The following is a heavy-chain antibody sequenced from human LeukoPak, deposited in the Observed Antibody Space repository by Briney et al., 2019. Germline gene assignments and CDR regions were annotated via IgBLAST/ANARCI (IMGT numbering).Heavy chain of an antibody. CDR3: ASSYGSGSYSYGMDV. Sequence: SVKVSCKASGGTFSSYAISWVRQAPGQGLEWMGGIIPIFGTANYAQKFQGRVTITADESTSTAYVELSSLRSEDTAVYYCASSYGSGSYSYGMDVWGQGTTVTVSS. V-gene: IGHV1-69*13. D-gene: IGHD3-10*01. CDR1: GGTFSSYA. CDR2: IIPIFGTA. J-gene: IGHJ6*02.